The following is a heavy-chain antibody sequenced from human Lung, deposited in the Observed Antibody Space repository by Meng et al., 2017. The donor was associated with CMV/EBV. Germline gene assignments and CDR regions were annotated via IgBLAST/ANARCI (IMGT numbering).Heavy chain of an antibody. CDR1: GGTFSSYA. V-gene: IGHV1-69*05. CDR3: ASLSGYYSDFDY. D-gene: IGHD3-3*01. CDR2: IIPIFGTA. Sequence: SXXVSXKASGGTFSSYAISWVRQAPGQGLEWMGGIIPIFGTANYAQKFQGRVTITTDESTSKAYMELSSLRSEDTAVYYCASLSGYYSDFDYWGQGNLVTVSS. J-gene: IGHJ4*02.